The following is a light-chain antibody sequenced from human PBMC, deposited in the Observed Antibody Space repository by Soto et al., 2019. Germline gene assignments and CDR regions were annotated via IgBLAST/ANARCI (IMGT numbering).Light chain of an antibody. V-gene: IGLV1-40*01. Sequence: QLVLTQPPSVSGAPGQRVTISCTGSSSNIGAGYDVHWYQHLPGTAPKLLIYGNSNRPSGVPDRFSGSKSGTSASLAITGLQAEDEADYYCQSYDSSLSGSYVFGTGTKVTVL. CDR2: GNS. CDR3: QSYDSSLSGSYV. J-gene: IGLJ1*01. CDR1: SSNIGAGYD.